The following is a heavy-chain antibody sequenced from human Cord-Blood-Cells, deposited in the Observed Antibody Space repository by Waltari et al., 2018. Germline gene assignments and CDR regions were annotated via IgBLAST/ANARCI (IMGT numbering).Heavy chain of an antibody. CDR3: ATALMITFGGVIANWFDP. Sequence: QVQLVQSGAEVKKPGASVKVSCKVSGYTLTELSMHWVRQAPGKGLEWMGGFDPEDGETIYAQKFQGRVTMTEDTSTDTAYMELSSLRSEDTAVYYCATALMITFGGVIANWFDPWGHGTLVTVSS. CDR2: FDPEDGET. CDR1: GYTLTELS. J-gene: IGHJ5*02. D-gene: IGHD3-16*02. V-gene: IGHV1-24*01.